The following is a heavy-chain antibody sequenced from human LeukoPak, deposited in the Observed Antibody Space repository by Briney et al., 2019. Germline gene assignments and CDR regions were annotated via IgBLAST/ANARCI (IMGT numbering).Heavy chain of an antibody. J-gene: IGHJ5*02. Sequence: KPSETLSLTCTVSGVSISSYYWSWIRQPAGKGLEWIGRIYTSGSTNYNPSLKSRVTMSVDTSKNHFSLKLSSVTAADTAVYYCARDPYDSSGYYYHWFDPWGQGTLVTVSS. V-gene: IGHV4-4*07. CDR3: ARDPYDSSGYYYHWFDP. CDR2: IYTSGST. D-gene: IGHD3-22*01. CDR1: GVSISSYY.